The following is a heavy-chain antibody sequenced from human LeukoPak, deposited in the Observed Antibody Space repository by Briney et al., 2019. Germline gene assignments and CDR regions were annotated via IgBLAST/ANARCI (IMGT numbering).Heavy chain of an antibody. J-gene: IGHJ4*02. Sequence: SETLSLTCTVYGGSISSYYWSWIRQPAGKGLEWIGRIYTSGSTNYNASLKSRVSMSVDTSKNQFSPKLSSVTAADTAVFYCARENSGSYREFDYWGQGTLVTVSS. V-gene: IGHV4-4*07. CDR1: GGSISSYY. D-gene: IGHD1-26*01. CDR3: ARENSGSYREFDY. CDR2: IYTSGST.